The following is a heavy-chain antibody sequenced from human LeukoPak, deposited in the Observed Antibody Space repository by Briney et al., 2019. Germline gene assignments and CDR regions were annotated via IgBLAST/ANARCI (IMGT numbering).Heavy chain of an antibody. CDR1: GGSISSGGYY. D-gene: IGHD1-26*01. J-gene: IGHJ6*03. Sequence: SETLSLTCTVSGGSISSGGYYWSWIRQHPGKGLEWIGYIYYSGSTYYNPSLKSRVTISVNTSKNQFSLKLSSVTAADTAVYYCARDSRGSYARRYYYYYMDVWGKGTTVTVSS. CDR2: IYYSGST. CDR3: ARDSRGSYARRYYYYYMDV. V-gene: IGHV4-31*03.